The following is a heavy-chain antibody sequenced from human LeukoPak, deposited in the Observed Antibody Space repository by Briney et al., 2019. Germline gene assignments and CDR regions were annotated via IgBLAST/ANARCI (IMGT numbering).Heavy chain of an antibody. V-gene: IGHV4-31*03. CDR1: GGSISSGGYY. Sequence: SQTLSLTCTVSGGSISSGGYYWSWIRQHPGKGLEWIGYIYYSGSTYYNPSLKNRVTISVDTSKNQFSLKLSSVTAADTAVYYCARGQYYDFWSGYYTQYYYYGMDVWGQGTTVTVSS. D-gene: IGHD3-3*01. CDR3: ARGQYYDFWSGYYTQYYYYGMDV. CDR2: IYYSGST. J-gene: IGHJ6*02.